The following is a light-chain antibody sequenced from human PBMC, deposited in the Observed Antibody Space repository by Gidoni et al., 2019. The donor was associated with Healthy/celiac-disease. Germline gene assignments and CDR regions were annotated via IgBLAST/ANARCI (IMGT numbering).Light chain of an antibody. CDR3: QQSYSQDT. Sequence: DIQMTQSPSSLSASVRDRVTITCRASQSISSYLNWNQQKPGKAPKLLIYAASSLQSGVPSRCSGSGSDTDFTLTIIMLQPEDFATYYCQQSYSQDTFGQGTKVEIK. CDR1: QSISSY. J-gene: IGKJ1*01. V-gene: IGKV1-39*01. CDR2: AAS.